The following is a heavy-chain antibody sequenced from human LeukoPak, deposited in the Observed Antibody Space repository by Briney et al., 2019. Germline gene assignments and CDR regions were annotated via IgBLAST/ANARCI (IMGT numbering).Heavy chain of an antibody. CDR3: ARALYTAMSN. V-gene: IGHV4-34*01. CDR1: GGSFSGYY. D-gene: IGHD5-18*01. J-gene: IGHJ4*02. CDR2: INHSGST. Sequence: PSETLSLTCAVYGGSFSGYYWSWIRQPPGKGLEWIGEINHSGSTNYNPSLKSRVTISVDTSKNQFSLKLSSVTAADTAVYYCARALYTAMSNWGQGTLVTVSS.